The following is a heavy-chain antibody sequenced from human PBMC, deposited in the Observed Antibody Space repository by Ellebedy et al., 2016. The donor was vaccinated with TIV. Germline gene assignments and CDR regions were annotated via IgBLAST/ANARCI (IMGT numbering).Heavy chain of an antibody. Sequence: PGGSLRLSCAGSGFTLNSYAMSWVRQAPRKGLEWVATISGTGYNTDYGDSVKGRFTISRDNSKNALYLQMDTLRPEDTAVYYCAKVPVGFCNRPFCFYLDDWGQGTLVSVSS. J-gene: IGHJ4*02. V-gene: IGHV3-23*01. D-gene: IGHD2-2*03. CDR3: AKVPVGFCNRPFCFYLDD. CDR2: ISGTGYNT. CDR1: GFTLNSYA.